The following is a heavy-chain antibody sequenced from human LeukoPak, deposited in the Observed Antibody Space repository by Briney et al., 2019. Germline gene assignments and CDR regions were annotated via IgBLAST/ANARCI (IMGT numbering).Heavy chain of an antibody. CDR1: GDSISSSSSY. CDR3: ARSSSARDGYGYRYYYYMDV. CDR2: INHSGST. V-gene: IGHV4-39*07. Sequence: SETLSLTCTVSGDSISSSSSYWSWIRQPPGKGLEWIGEINHSGSTNYNPSLKSRVTISVDTSKNQFSLKLSSVTAADTAVYYCARSSSARDGYGYRYYYYMDVWGKGTTVTVSS. J-gene: IGHJ6*03. D-gene: IGHD5-18*01.